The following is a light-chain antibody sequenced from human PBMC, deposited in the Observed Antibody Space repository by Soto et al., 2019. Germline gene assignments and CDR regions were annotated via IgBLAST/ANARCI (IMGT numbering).Light chain of an antibody. CDR2: EVS. J-gene: IGLJ3*02. CDR1: SSDVGGS. CDR3: TSSRSSVTWV. V-gene: IGLV2-14*01. Sequence: QSALTQPASVSGSPGQSITISCTGSSSDVGGSVAWYQQHPGKAPKLIIFEVSNRPSGVSNRFSGSKSGNAASLTISGLQAEDEADYYCTSSRSSVTWVFGGGTKLTVL.